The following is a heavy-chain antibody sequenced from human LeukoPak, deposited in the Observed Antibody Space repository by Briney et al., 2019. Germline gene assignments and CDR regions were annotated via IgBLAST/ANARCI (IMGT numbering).Heavy chain of an antibody. V-gene: IGHV4-59*08. J-gene: IGHJ4*02. CDR1: GGSISSYY. CDR2: IYYSGST. CDR3: ARHGPFPSFQVGYFDY. Sequence: KTSETLSLTCTVSGGSISSYYWSWIRQPPGKGLEWIGYIYYSGSTNYNPSLKSRVTISVDTSKNQFSLKLSSVTAADTAVYYCARHGPFPSFQVGYFDYWGQGTLVTVSS. D-gene: IGHD2/OR15-2a*01.